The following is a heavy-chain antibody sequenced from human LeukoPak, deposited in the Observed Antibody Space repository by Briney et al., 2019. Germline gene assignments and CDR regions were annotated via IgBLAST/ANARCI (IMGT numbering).Heavy chain of an antibody. D-gene: IGHD3-22*01. CDR2: ISWNSGII. CDR1: GFPFDDYG. Sequence: QPGRSLRLSCVASGFPFDDYGMFWVRQTPGKGLEWISGISWNSGIIAYADSVKGRFTIFRDNPKNSLYLQMNSLRVEDTAVYYCVKDRYFYDSGSTANWGQGTLVTVSS. V-gene: IGHV3-9*01. CDR3: VKDRYFYDSGSTAN. J-gene: IGHJ4*02.